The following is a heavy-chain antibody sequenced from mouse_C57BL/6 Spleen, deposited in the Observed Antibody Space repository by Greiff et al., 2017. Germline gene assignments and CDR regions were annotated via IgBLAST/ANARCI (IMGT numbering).Heavy chain of an antibody. CDR3: ARAGIYYDYDDWYVDV. CDR2: IYPGDGDT. J-gene: IGHJ1*03. D-gene: IGHD2-4*01. CDR1: GYAFSSSW. V-gene: IGHV1-82*01. Sequence: QVQLQQSGPELVKPGASVKISCKASGYAFSSSWMNWVKQRPGKGLEWIGRIYPGDGDTNYNGKFKGKATLTADKSSSTAYMQLSSLTSEDSAVSYCARAGIYYDYDDWYVDVWGTGATVTVSS.